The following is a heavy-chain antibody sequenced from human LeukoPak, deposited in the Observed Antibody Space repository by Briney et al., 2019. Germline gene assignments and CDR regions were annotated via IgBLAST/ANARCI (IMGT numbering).Heavy chain of an antibody. CDR3: ARGYCTNGVCKYYFDY. D-gene: IGHD2-8*01. J-gene: IGHJ4*02. CDR1: GFTFSDYY. Sequence: GGSLRLSCAASGFTFSDYYMSWIRQAPGKGLEWVSYISSSGSTIYYADSVKGRFTISRDNAKNSLYLQMNSLRAEDTALYYCARGYCTNGVCKYYFDYWGQGTLVTVSS. V-gene: IGHV3-11*01. CDR2: ISSSGSTI.